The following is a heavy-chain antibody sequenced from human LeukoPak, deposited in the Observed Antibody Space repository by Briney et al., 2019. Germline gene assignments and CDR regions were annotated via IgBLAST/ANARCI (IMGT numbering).Heavy chain of an antibody. CDR3: ARQIAWGVGRFDY. V-gene: IGHV4-39*01. J-gene: IGHJ4*02. Sequence: SETLSLTCTVSGASISSSSYSWGWIRQPPGKGLGWLGSFYYSGSTYYNPSLKSRVTISADTSKNQFSLKLNSVTAADTAVYYCARQIAWGVGRFDYWGQGTLATVSA. CDR2: FYYSGST. CDR1: GASISSSSYS. D-gene: IGHD3-10*01.